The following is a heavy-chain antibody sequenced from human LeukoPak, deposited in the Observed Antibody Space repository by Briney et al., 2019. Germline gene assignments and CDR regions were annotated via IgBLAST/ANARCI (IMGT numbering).Heavy chain of an antibody. D-gene: IGHD5-18*01. V-gene: IGHV3-23*01. J-gene: IGHJ4*02. CDR1: GSTFSSYA. CDR2: ISGSGGST. CDR3: AKDPFWYLDTASPYYFDY. Sequence: GGSLRLSCAASGSTFSSYAMSWVRQAPGKGLEWVSAISGSGGSTYYADSVKGRFTISRDNSKNTLYLQMNSLRAEDTAVYYCAKDPFWYLDTASPYYFDYWGQGTLVTVSS.